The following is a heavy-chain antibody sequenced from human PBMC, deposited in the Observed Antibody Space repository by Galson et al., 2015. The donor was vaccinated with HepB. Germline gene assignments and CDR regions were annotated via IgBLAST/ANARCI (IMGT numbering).Heavy chain of an antibody. CDR2: ITSSGGNS. CDR1: GFSFTRYA. Sequence: LRLSCAASGFSFTRYAMTWVRQAPGKGLEWVSSITSSGGNSYYTDSVKGRFTVSRDNSKNTLLLQLNSLRAEDTAMYFCAKDGIMVANNPYHFHYWGQGTLVTGSS. J-gene: IGHJ4*02. V-gene: IGHV3-23*01. D-gene: IGHD2-15*01. CDR3: AKDGIMVANNPYHFHY.